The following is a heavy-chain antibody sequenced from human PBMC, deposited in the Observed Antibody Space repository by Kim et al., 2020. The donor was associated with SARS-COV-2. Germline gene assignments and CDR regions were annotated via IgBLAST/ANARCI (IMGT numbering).Heavy chain of an antibody. CDR2: INAGNGNT. Sequence: ASVKVSCKASGYTFTSYAMHWVRQAPGQRLEWMGWINAGNGNTKYSQKFQGRVTITRDTSASTAYMELSSLRSEDTAVYYCARDQNTMVRGVMDGMDVWGQGTTVTVSS. CDR3: ARDQNTMVRGVMDGMDV. CDR1: GYTFTSYA. D-gene: IGHD3-10*01. V-gene: IGHV1-3*01. J-gene: IGHJ6*02.